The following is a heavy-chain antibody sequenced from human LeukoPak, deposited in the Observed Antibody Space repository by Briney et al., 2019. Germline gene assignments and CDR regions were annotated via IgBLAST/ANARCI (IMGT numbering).Heavy chain of an antibody. CDR2: ISGSGGST. CDR1: GFTFSSYA. CDR3: AKGHGASDWYGSFDI. D-gene: IGHD6-19*01. J-gene: IGHJ3*02. V-gene: IGHV3-23*01. Sequence: GGSLRLSCAASGFTFSSYAMSWVRQAPGKGLEWVSAISGSGGSTYYADSVKGRFTISRDNSKNTLYLQMNDLRAEDTAVYYCAKGHGASDWYGSFDIWGQGTMVTVSS.